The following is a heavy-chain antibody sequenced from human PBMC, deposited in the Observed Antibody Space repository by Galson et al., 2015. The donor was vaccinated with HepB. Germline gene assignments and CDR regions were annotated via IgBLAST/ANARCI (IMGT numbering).Heavy chain of an antibody. D-gene: IGHD3-10*01. Sequence: SVKVSCKASGGTFSNYALSWVRQAPGQGLEWMGGIIPIFGTTNYAQKFQGRVTITADESRSTAYIELSSLTSEDTAIYYCARVVDYGLESYYRPGGWLDPWGQGTLVTVSS. CDR2: IIPIFGTT. V-gene: IGHV1-69*13. J-gene: IGHJ5*02. CDR1: GGTFSNYA. CDR3: ARVVDYGLESYYRPGGWLDP.